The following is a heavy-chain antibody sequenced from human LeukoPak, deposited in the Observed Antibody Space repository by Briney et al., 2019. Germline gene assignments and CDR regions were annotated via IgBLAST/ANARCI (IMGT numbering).Heavy chain of an antibody. CDR2: ISRTGNSI. Sequence: GGSLRLSCAASGFTLTSYEMNWVRLAPGKGLEWISYISRTGNSIYYADSVKGRFTISRDNAKNSLYLQMDSLRAEDTAVFYCARAQIVVVPGAIERGNFDYWGQGTLVTVSS. V-gene: IGHV3-48*03. D-gene: IGHD2-2*02. J-gene: IGHJ4*02. CDR1: GFTLTSYE. CDR3: ARAQIVVVPGAIERGNFDY.